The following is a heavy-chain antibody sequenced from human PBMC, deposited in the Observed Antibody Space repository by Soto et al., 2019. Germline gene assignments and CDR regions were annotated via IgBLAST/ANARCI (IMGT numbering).Heavy chain of an antibody. Sequence: GGSLILSCAASGFVFEMYWMHWVRQTPGKGPEWVSRISDDGARTDYADSVKGRFTISRDNAKNSLYLQMNSLRAEDTAVYYCLRRPRHSTVGTGDVRGMGGLVTVSS. CDR2: ISDDGART. J-gene: IGHJ4*02. V-gene: IGHV3-74*01. CDR3: LRRPRHSTVGTGDV. CDR1: GFVFEMYW. D-gene: IGHD3-10*01.